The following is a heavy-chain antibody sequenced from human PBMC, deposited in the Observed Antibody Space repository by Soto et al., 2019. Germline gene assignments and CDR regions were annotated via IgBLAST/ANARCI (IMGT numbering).Heavy chain of an antibody. CDR1: GASISRYY. J-gene: IGHJ3*02. Sequence: SETLSLTCTVSGASISRYYWSWIRQPPGKGLECIGYMYFSGSINYNPSLKSRVTLSVDTSMNQFSLKLSSVTAADTAVYYCARVGGTERDCSGGSCYVAFDIWGQGTMVTVSS. D-gene: IGHD2-15*01. CDR2: MYFSGSI. CDR3: ARVGGTERDCSGGSCYVAFDI. V-gene: IGHV4-59*12.